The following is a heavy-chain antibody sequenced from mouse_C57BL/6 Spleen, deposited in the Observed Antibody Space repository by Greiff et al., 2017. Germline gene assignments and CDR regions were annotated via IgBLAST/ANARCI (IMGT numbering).Heavy chain of an antibody. CDR2: IRNKANNHAT. CDR1: GFTFSDAW. V-gene: IGHV6-6*01. D-gene: IGHD2-3*01. J-gene: IGHJ3*01. Sequence: VQLKESGGGLVQPGGSMKLSCAASGFTFSDAWMDWVRQSPEKGLEWVAEIRNKANNHATYYAESVKGRFTISRDDSKSSVYLQMNSLRAEDTGIYYCTRPDLIYDGYYGFAYWGQGTLVTVSA. CDR3: TRPDLIYDGYYGFAY.